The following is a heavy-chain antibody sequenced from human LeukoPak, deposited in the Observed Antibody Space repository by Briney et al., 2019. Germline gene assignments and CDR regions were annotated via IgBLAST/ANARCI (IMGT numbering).Heavy chain of an antibody. D-gene: IGHD1-1*01. Sequence: PSETLSLTCTVSGGSISSSSSYWGCIRQPPGRGLEWIESIYYSGSTYYNPSLRSRVNISVDTSKNQFSLQLNSVTAADTAVYYCAGHESGNCFDYWGQGTLVTVSS. CDR2: IYYSGST. J-gene: IGHJ4*02. CDR1: GGSISSSSSY. CDR3: AGHESGNCFDY. V-gene: IGHV4-39*01.